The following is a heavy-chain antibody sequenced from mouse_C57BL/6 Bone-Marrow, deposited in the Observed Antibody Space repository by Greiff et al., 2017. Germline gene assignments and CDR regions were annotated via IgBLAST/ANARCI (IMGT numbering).Heavy chain of an antibody. CDR2: IHPNSGST. CDR1: GYTLTSYW. Sequence: QVQLQQPGAELVKPGASVKLSCKASGYTLTSYWMHWVKQRPGQGLEWIGMIHPNSGSTNYNEKFKSKATLTVDKSSSTAYMQLSSLTSEDSAVYYCARINYYGSSHWYFDVWGTGTTVTVSS. V-gene: IGHV1-64*01. J-gene: IGHJ1*03. D-gene: IGHD1-1*01. CDR3: ARINYYGSSHWYFDV.